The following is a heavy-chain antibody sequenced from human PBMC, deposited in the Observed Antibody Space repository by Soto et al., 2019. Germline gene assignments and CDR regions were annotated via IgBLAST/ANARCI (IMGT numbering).Heavy chain of an antibody. CDR1: GGTFSSYA. CDR2: IIPIFGTA. J-gene: IGHJ5*01. CDR3: ARRRDESADCSGGSGYAGYNCFDS. V-gene: IGHV1-69*06. Sequence: QGQLVQSGAEVKKPGSSVKVSCKASGGTFSSYAISWVRQAPGQGLEWMGGIIPIFGTANYAQKFQGRVTLGADNSTSIAEVVLSSLRAGDPAVYYWARRRDESADCSGGSGYAGYNCFDSWGGGTPDAVST. D-gene: IGHD2-15*01.